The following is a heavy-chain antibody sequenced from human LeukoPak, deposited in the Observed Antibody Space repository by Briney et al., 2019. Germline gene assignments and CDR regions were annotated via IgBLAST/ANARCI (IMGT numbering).Heavy chain of an antibody. Sequence: GGSLRLSCAASGFTLSSYAMSWVRQAPGKGLEWVSAISGSGGSTYYADSVKGRFTISRDNSKNTLYLQMNSLRAEDTAVYYCAKPEGYCSGGSCLVYFQHWGQGTLVTVSS. D-gene: IGHD2-15*01. J-gene: IGHJ1*01. CDR1: GFTLSSYA. CDR3: AKPEGYCSGGSCLVYFQH. V-gene: IGHV3-23*01. CDR2: ISGSGGST.